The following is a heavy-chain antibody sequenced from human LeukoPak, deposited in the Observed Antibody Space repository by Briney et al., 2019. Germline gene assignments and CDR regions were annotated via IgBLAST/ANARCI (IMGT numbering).Heavy chain of an antibody. D-gene: IGHD4-23*01. CDR1: GFTVSSNH. CDR2: IYSGGST. Sequence: PGGSLRLSCAASGFTVSSNHMSWVRQAPGKGLEWVSVIYSGGSTYYADSVKGRFTISRDNSKNTLYLQMNSLRAEDTAVYYCARAAAHDDYGGKDWGQGTLVTVSS. J-gene: IGHJ4*02. V-gene: IGHV3-53*01. CDR3: ARAAAHDDYGGKD.